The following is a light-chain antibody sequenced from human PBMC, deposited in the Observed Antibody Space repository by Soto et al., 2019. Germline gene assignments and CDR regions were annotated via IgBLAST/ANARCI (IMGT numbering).Light chain of an antibody. CDR1: SSDVGSYNL. CDR3: CSSAGSSTVWV. Sequence: QSALTQPASVSGSPGQSITISCTGTSSDVGSYNLVSWYQQHPGNAPKLMIYEGNKRPSGVSNRFSGSKSGNTASLTISGLQAEDEADYYCCSSAGSSTVWVFGGGTKLTVL. V-gene: IGLV2-23*03. CDR2: EGN. J-gene: IGLJ3*02.